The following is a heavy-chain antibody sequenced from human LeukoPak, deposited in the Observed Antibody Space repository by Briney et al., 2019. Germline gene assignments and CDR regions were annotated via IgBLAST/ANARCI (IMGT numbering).Heavy chain of an antibody. J-gene: IGHJ4*02. D-gene: IGHD6-13*01. CDR2: INANNGNT. CDR1: GYIFTKYG. V-gene: IGHV1-18*01. Sequence: ASVKVSCKASGYIFTKYGFTWVRQAPGQGLEWMGWINANNGNTNYAQNLQGRVTMTRDTSTSTAYMELRSLRSDDTAVYYCARGPIAAAGDYWGQGTLVTVSS. CDR3: ARGPIAAAGDY.